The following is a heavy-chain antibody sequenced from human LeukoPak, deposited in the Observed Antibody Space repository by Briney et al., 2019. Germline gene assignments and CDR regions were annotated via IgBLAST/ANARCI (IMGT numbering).Heavy chain of an antibody. V-gene: IGHV4-39*01. CDR2: IYYSGST. Sequence: SETLSLTCTVSGGSISSSSYYWGWIRQPPGKWLEWLGSIYYSGSTYYNPSLKSRVTISVDTSKNQFSLKLSSVTAADTAVYYCARLRRLFCSGGSCYSGWDFDYWGQGTLVTVSS. D-gene: IGHD2-15*01. CDR3: ARLRRLFCSGGSCYSGWDFDY. CDR1: GGSISSSSYY. J-gene: IGHJ4*02.